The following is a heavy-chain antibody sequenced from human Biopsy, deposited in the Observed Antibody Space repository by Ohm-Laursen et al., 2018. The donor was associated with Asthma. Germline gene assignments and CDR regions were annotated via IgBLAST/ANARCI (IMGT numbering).Heavy chain of an antibody. CDR1: GGTFSRYA. CDR3: ARGPEYVRSSGALDY. D-gene: IGHD2-2*01. Sequence: ASVKVSCKASGGTFSRYAISWVRQAPGQGLEWMGGIIPIFVTSNYAQKFQGRVTFTADESTSSAYMELSSLSSEDTALYYCARGPEYVRSSGALDYWGQGTLVTVSS. CDR2: IIPIFVTS. J-gene: IGHJ4*02. V-gene: IGHV1-69*13.